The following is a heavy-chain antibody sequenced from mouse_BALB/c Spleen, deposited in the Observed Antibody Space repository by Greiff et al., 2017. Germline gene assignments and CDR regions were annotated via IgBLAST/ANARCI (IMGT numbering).Heavy chain of an antibody. D-gene: IGHD1-1*01. V-gene: IGHV7-3*02. CDR3: ARPYYYGSSYAMDY. J-gene: IGHJ4*01. Sequence: EVQLVESGGGLVQPGGSLRLSCATSGFTFTDYYMSWVRQPPGKALEWLGFIRNKANGYTTEYSASVKGRFTISRDNSQSILYLQMNTLRAEDSATYYCARPYYYGSSYAMDYWGQGTSVTVSS. CDR1: GFTFTDYY. CDR2: IRNKANGYTT.